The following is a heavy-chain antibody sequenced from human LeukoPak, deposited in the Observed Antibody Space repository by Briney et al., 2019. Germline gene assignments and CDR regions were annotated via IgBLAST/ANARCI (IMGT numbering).Heavy chain of an antibody. CDR3: ARHNYYQFDY. J-gene: IGHJ4*02. CDR2: ISGSGDNI. CDR1: GFTFSRHA. Sequence: SGGSLRLSCAASGFTFSRHAMSWVRQAPGKGLEWVSAISGSGDNIYYADSVKGRFSISRDSSKNTLYLQMSVLRAEDTAVYFCARHNYYQFDYWGQGTLVTASS. D-gene: IGHD1-1*01. V-gene: IGHV3-23*01.